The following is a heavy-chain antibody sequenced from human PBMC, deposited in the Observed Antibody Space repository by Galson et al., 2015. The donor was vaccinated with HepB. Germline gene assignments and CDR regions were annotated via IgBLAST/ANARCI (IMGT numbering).Heavy chain of an antibody. V-gene: IGHV3-21*01. Sequence: SLRLSCAASGSTFSSYSMNWVRQAPGKGLEWVSSISSSSSYIYYADSVKGRFTISRGNAKNSLYLQMNSLRAEDTAVYYCARDPRDPHVDTAMVTGPTLDYWGQGTLVTVSS. D-gene: IGHD5-18*01. J-gene: IGHJ4*02. CDR3: ARDPRDPHVDTAMVTGPTLDY. CDR1: GSTFSSYS. CDR2: ISSSSSYI.